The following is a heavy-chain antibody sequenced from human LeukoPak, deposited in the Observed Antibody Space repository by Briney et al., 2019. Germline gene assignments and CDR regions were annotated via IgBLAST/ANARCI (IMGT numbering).Heavy chain of an antibody. CDR3: ARASLTGYVPLYYFDY. D-gene: IGHD3-9*01. CDR2: ISSSSSTI. CDR1: GFTFSSYG. V-gene: IGHV3-48*04. Sequence: GGSLRLSCAASGFTFSSYGMHWVRQAPGKGLEWVSYISSSSSTIYYADSVKGRFTISRDNAKNSLYLQMNSLRAEDTAVYYCARASLTGYVPLYYFDYWGQGTLVTVSS. J-gene: IGHJ4*02.